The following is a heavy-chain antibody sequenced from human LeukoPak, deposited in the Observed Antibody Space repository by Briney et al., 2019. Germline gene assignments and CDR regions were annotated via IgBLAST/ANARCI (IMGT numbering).Heavy chain of an antibody. J-gene: IGHJ4*02. CDR1: GDSVSSNSAA. V-gene: IGHV6-1*01. D-gene: IGHD1-14*01. Sequence: SQTLSLTCAISGDSVSSNSAAWNWIRQSPSRGLEWLGRTYYRPKWYNDYAVSVKSRTTINPDTSKNQFSLQLNSVTPEDMAVYYCARGAYPSGYYFDYWGQGTLVTVSS. CDR3: ARGAYPSGYYFDY. CDR2: TYYRPKWYN.